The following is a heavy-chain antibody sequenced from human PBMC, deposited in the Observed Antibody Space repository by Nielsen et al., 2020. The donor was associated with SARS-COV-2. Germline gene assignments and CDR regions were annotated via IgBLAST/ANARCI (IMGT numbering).Heavy chain of an antibody. V-gene: IGHV3-7*03. Sequence: GESLKISCAASGFTFSSYWMSWVRQAPGKRLEWVANIKEDGSEKYYVDSVKGRFSISRDNAKNSLYLQMNSLRVEDTAVYYCARDSVAATGQIYFYGFDVWGQGTTVTVSS. CDR2: IKEDGSEK. CDR1: GFTFSSYW. CDR3: ARDSVAATGQIYFYGFDV. J-gene: IGHJ6*02. D-gene: IGHD2-15*01.